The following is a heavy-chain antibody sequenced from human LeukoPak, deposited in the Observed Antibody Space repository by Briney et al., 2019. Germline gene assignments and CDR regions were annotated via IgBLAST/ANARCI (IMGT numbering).Heavy chain of an antibody. CDR3: ARDPSPYCSSTSCYNLGFDP. CDR1: GFTFSSYW. D-gene: IGHD2-2*02. CDR2: MNQDGTEK. J-gene: IGHJ5*02. Sequence: GGSLRLSCAASGFTFSSYWMTWVRQAPGKGLEWVANMNQDGTEKYYVDSVKGRFTISRDNSKNTLYLQMNSLRAEDTAVYYCARDPSPYCSSTSCYNLGFDPWGQGTLVTVSS. V-gene: IGHV3-7*01.